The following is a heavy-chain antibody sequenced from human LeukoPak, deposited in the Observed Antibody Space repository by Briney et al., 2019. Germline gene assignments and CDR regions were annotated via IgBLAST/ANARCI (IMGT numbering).Heavy chain of an antibody. CDR2: IYSGGST. CDR3: ARDRKWLRSGTRAFDY. Sequence: GGSLRLSCAASGFTVRSNYMSWVRQAPGKGLEWVSVIYSGGSTYYADSVKGRFTISRDNSKNMLYLQMNSLRAEDTAVYYCARDRKWLRSGTRAFDYWGQGTLVTVSS. J-gene: IGHJ4*02. D-gene: IGHD5-12*01. V-gene: IGHV3-66*02. CDR1: GFTVRSNY.